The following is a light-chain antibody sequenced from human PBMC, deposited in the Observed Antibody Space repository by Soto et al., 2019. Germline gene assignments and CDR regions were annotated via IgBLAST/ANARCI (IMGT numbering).Light chain of an antibody. Sequence: EIVLTQSPATLSLSPGERATLSCRASQSVSRYLAWYQQKPGQAPRLLIYDASNRATGIPARFSGSGSGTDFTLTISIREPEDFAVYYCQQRSNWPPFSFGGGTKVEIK. J-gene: IGKJ4*01. V-gene: IGKV3-11*01. CDR1: QSVSRY. CDR2: DAS. CDR3: QQRSNWPPFS.